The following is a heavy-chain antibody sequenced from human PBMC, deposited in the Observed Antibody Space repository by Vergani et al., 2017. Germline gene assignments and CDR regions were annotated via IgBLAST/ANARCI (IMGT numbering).Heavy chain of an antibody. D-gene: IGHD5-18*01. CDR2: TYYRSKWYN. Sequence: QVQLQQSGPGLVKPSQTLSLTCAISGDSVSSNSAAWNWIRQSPSRGLELLGRTYYRSKWYNDYAVSVKSRITIHPDTSKNQFSLQLNSVTPEDTAVYYCARETGGSYGHREYFDYWGQGTLVTVSS. J-gene: IGHJ4*02. CDR3: ARETGGSYGHREYFDY. CDR1: GDSVSSNSAA. V-gene: IGHV6-1*01.